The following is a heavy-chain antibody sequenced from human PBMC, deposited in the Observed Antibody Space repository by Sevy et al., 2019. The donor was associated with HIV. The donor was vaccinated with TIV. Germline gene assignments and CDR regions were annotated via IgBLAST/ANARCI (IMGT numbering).Heavy chain of an antibody. CDR1: GFTFSSYA. D-gene: IGHD7-27*01. V-gene: IGHV3-30-3*01. Sequence: GGSLRLSCAASGFTFSSYAMHWVRQAPGKGLEWVAVISYDGSNKYYADSVKGRFTISRDNSKNTLYLQMNSLRAEDTAVYYCARDNSGGGDDAFDIWGQGTMVTASS. CDR2: ISYDGSNK. CDR3: ARDNSGGGDDAFDI. J-gene: IGHJ3*02.